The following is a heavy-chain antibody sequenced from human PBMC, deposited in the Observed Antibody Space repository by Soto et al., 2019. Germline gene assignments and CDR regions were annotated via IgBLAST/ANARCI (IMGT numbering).Heavy chain of an antibody. CDR3: AIPLGYCSGGSCYSGMDV. J-gene: IGHJ6*02. CDR1: GGTFSSYA. Sequence: SVEVSCRASGGTFSSYAISWVRQAPGQGLEWMGGIIPIFGTANYAQKFQGRVTITADESTSTAYMELSSLRSEDTAVYYCAIPLGYCSGGSCYSGMDVWGQGTTVTVSS. CDR2: IIPIFGTA. V-gene: IGHV1-69*13. D-gene: IGHD2-15*01.